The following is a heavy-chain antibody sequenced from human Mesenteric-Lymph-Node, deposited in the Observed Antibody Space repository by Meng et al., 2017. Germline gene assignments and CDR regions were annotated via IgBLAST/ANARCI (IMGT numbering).Heavy chain of an antibody. CDR1: GGSISSSSYY. D-gene: IGHD3-10*01. Sequence: SETLSLTCTVSGGSISSSSYYWGWIRQPPGKGLEWIGSIYYSGSTYYNPSLKSRVTISVDTSKNQFSLKLSSVTAADTAVYYCARDSRRLWFGELSPPFYYFDYWGQGTLVTVSS. V-gene: IGHV4-39*07. J-gene: IGHJ4*02. CDR2: IYYSGST. CDR3: ARDSRRLWFGELSPPFYYFDY.